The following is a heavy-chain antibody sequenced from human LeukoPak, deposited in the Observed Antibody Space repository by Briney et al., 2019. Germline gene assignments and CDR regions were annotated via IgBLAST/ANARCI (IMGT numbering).Heavy chain of an antibody. CDR2: ISAYNGNT. CDR1: GYTFTSYG. V-gene: IGHV1-18*01. Sequence: ASVKVSCKAAGYTFTSYGISWVRQAPGQGLEWMGWISAYNGNTNYAQKLQGRVTMTTDTSTSTAYMELRSLRSDDTAVYYCARILCGGDCPDAFDIWGQGTMVTVSS. D-gene: IGHD2-21*02. J-gene: IGHJ3*02. CDR3: ARILCGGDCPDAFDI.